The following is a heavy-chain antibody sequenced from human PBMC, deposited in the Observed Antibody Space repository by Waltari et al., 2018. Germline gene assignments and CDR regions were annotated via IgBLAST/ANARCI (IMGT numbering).Heavy chain of an antibody. Sequence: EVQLVESGGRSVLPGESLRLSCAASGFKFINYEINWVRQAPGKAMDWISYIGSIGSTIYYADSVKGRFTVARDNARDSAFLQMDTLRVEDTAVYFCARAGLSRPFDWPYFDSWGPGTLVTVSS. CDR3: ARAGLSRPFDWPYFDS. D-gene: IGHD3-9*01. V-gene: IGHV3-48*03. CDR2: IGSIGSTI. CDR1: GFKFINYE. J-gene: IGHJ4*02.